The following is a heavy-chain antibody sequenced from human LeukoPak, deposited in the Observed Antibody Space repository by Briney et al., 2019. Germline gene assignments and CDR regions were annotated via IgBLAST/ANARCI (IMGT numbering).Heavy chain of an antibody. CDR2: ISAYNGNT. Sequence: ASVKVSCKASGYTFTSYGISWVRQAPGQGLEWMGWISAYNGNTNYAQKLQGRVTMTTDTSTSTAYMEPRSLRSDDTAVYYCARSRVAVAGTPYPKTFDYWGQGTLVTVSS. CDR3: ARSRVAVAGTPYPKTFDY. V-gene: IGHV1-18*01. J-gene: IGHJ4*02. D-gene: IGHD6-19*01. CDR1: GYTFTSYG.